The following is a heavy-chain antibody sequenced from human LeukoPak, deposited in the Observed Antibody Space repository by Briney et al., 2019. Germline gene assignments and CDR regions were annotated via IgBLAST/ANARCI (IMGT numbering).Heavy chain of an antibody. CDR2: ISAYNGNT. D-gene: IGHD3-10*01. CDR3: ARAPGLVRGVIGFDP. CDR1: GYTSTSYG. J-gene: IGHJ5*02. Sequence: GASVKVSCKASGYTSTSYGISSVRQAPGQGLEWLGWISAYNGNTNYAQKLQGRVTMTTDTSTSTAYMELRSLRSDDTAVYYCARAPGLVRGVIGFDPWGQGTLVTVSS. V-gene: IGHV1-18*01.